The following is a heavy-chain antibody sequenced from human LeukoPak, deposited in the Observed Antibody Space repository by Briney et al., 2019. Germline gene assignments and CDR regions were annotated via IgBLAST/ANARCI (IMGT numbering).Heavy chain of an antibody. D-gene: IGHD4-17*01. CDR3: ARVPISTTARGYFDY. Sequence: SETLSLTCTVSGGSVSSGSYYWSWIRQPPGKGLEWIGYIYYSGSTTYNPSLKSRVTISVVTSKNKFSLKLSSVTAADTAVYYCARVPISTTARGYFDYWGQGTLVTVSS. CDR1: GGSVSSGSYY. V-gene: IGHV4-61*01. J-gene: IGHJ4*02. CDR2: IYYSGST.